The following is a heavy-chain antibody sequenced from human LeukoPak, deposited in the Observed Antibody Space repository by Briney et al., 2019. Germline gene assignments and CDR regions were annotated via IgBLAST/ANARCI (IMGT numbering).Heavy chain of an antibody. Sequence: SEALSLTCTVSGGSISSGDYYWRWLRQPPGKGLEWIGYIYYSGSTYHNPSLKSRVTISVDTSKNQFSLKLSSVTAADTAVYYCARSRKGGSSWHTAEYFQHWGQGTLVTVSS. J-gene: IGHJ1*01. D-gene: IGHD6-13*01. CDR2: IYYSGST. CDR3: ARSRKGGSSWHTAEYFQH. CDR1: GGSISSGDYY. V-gene: IGHV4-30-4*01.